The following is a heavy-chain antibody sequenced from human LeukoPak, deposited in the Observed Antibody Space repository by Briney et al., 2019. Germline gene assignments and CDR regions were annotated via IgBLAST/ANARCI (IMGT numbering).Heavy chain of an antibody. CDR1: GFTFSSSC. CDR2: IGRSSSTK. J-gene: IGHJ6*02. Sequence: GGSLRLSCAASGFTFSSSCMNWVRQAPGKGLEWVSYIGRSSSTKYYADSVKGRFTISRDNAKNSLYLQMNSLRDEDTAVYYCAVDIVVVPSRGMDVWGQGTTVTVSS. V-gene: IGHV3-48*02. D-gene: IGHD2-2*01. CDR3: AVDIVVVPSRGMDV.